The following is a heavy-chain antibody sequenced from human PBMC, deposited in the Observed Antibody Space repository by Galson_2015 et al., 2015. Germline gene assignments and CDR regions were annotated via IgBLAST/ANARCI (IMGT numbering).Heavy chain of an antibody. CDR1: GFPFSSYT. V-gene: IGHV3-21*01. Sequence: SLRLCCAASGFPFSSYTMNWVRQAPGKGLQWVSSISGRSTFIFYSDSVKGRFTISRDNAKNSLSLQMNSLRGDDTAVYYCTRHLGIGSGSPEFWGQGTLVAVSS. CDR2: ISGRSTFI. D-gene: IGHD7-27*01. J-gene: IGHJ4*02. CDR3: TRHLGIGSGSPEF.